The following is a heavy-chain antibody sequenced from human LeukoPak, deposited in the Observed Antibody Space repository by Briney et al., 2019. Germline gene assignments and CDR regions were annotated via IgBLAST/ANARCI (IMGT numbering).Heavy chain of an antibody. Sequence: GGSLRLSCAASGFTFGDYGMSWVRQAPGKGLEGVSGINWNGGSTGYADSVKGRFTISRDNAKNSLYLQMNSLRAEDTALYYCARGPYCSGGSCYGTMDYWGQGTLVTVSS. CDR1: GFTFGDYG. CDR3: ARGPYCSGGSCYGTMDY. V-gene: IGHV3-20*04. D-gene: IGHD2-15*01. J-gene: IGHJ4*02. CDR2: INWNGGST.